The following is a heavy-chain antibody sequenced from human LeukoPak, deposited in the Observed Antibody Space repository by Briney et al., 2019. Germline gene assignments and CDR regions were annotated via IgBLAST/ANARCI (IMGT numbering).Heavy chain of an antibody. D-gene: IGHD3-3*01. CDR3: ARLPFGYYGMDV. CDR1: GGSISSSNW. V-gene: IGHV4-4*02. J-gene: IGHJ6*02. CDR2: IFHSGST. Sequence: AGTLSLTCAVSGGSISSSNWWSWVHQPPGKGLEWIGEIFHSGSTNYNPSLKSRVTISEDKSKNQLSLKLSSVTAADTAVYYCARLPFGYYGMDVWGQGTTVTVSS.